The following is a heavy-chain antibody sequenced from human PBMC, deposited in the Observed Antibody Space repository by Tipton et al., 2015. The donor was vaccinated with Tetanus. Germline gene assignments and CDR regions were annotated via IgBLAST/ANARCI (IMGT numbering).Heavy chain of an antibody. CDR3: AREPAATGTSLFDY. CDR2: VDDSGST. CDR1: GGSFSGNY. V-gene: IGHV4-34*01. Sequence: GLVKPSETLSLTCAVYGGSFSGNYWSWIRQPPGKGLEWIGEVDDSGSTNYSPSLKSRVTISLDTSKNEFSLTLSSVTAADTAVYYCAREPAATGTSLFDYWGQGALVTVSS. J-gene: IGHJ4*02. D-gene: IGHD6-13*01.